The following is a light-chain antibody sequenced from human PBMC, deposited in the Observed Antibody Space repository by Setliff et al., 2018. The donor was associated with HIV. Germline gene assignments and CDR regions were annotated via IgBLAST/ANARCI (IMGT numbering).Light chain of an antibody. J-gene: IGLJ1*01. CDR3: SSYTSSSTPYV. CDR1: SNDIGSYNL. CDR2: EVS. V-gene: IGLV2-14*02. Sequence: QSALAQPASVSGSPGESITISCTGTSNDIGSYNLVSWYQQHPGKAPKLMIYEVSNRPSGVSNRFSGSKSGNTASLTISGLQAEDEADYYCSSYTSSSTPYVFGTGTKVTVL.